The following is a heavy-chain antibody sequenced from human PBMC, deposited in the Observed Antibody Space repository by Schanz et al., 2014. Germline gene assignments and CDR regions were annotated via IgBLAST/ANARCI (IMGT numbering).Heavy chain of an antibody. J-gene: IGHJ2*01. V-gene: IGHV1-18*01. CDR3: VRVPSRDVSFDL. Sequence: QVDLIQTGAEVGKPGASVKVSCKASGYTFTDYGLSWVRQAPGQGLEWLGWIRPDNGHTTYSQKVRDRVIFTTDTSANTAYMELRSLRSDDTAHYYCVRVPSRDVSFDLWGRGTLVTVSS. CDR2: IRPDNGHT. D-gene: IGHD3-16*01. CDR1: GYTFTDYG.